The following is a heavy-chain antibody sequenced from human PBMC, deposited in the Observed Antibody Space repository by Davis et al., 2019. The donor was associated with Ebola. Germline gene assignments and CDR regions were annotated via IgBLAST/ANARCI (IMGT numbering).Heavy chain of an antibody. V-gene: IGHV3-30-3*01. CDR3: ARDGPMVQGVIITYYYGMDV. CDR1: GFTFSSYA. CDR2: ISYDGSNK. J-gene: IGHJ6*02. D-gene: IGHD3-10*01. Sequence: GESLKISCAASGFTFSSYAMHWVRQAPGKGLEWVAVISYDGSNKYYADSVKGRFTISRDNSKNTLYLQMNSLRAEDTAVYYCARDGPMVQGVIITYYYGMDVWGQGTTVTVSS.